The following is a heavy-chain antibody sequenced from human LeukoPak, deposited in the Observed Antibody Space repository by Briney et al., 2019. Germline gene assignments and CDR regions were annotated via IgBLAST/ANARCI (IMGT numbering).Heavy chain of an antibody. J-gene: IGHJ3*01. Sequence: PSETLSLTCTVSGGSISSRGCYWGWIRQPPGKGLEWIGNIYYSGSTYYNPSLKGRVTISADTSKNQFSLRLTSVTAADTAVYFCARDPPRNYVSPTLDAFDFWGQGTMVAVSS. CDR3: ARDPPRNYVSPTLDAFDF. CDR2: IYYSGST. V-gene: IGHV4-39*07. D-gene: IGHD4-11*01. CDR1: GGSISSRGCY.